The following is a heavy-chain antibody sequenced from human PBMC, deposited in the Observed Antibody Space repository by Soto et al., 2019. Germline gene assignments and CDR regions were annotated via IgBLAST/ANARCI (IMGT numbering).Heavy chain of an antibody. V-gene: IGHV1-18*01. J-gene: IGHJ6*03. CDR2: IGAYNGNT. Sequence: ASVKVSCKASGYTFTSYGISWVRQAPGQGLEWMGWIGAYNGNTNYAQKLQGRVTMTTDTSTSTAYMELRSLRSDDTAVYYCAREGYDFWSGFRRFYYMDVWGKGTTVTVSS. D-gene: IGHD3-3*01. CDR3: AREGYDFWSGFRRFYYMDV. CDR1: GYTFTSYG.